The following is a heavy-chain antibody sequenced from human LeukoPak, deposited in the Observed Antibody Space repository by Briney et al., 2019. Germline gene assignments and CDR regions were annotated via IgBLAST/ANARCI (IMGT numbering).Heavy chain of an antibody. CDR2: HRGSGADT. Sequence: GGSLRLSCAASGFSFSSHVMHWVRQAPGTGLEWVSGHRGSGADTYYADSVKGRFTISRDNSKNTLNLQVNSLRAEDTALYYCAKDQNYESSGYYGGFDCWGQGTLVTVSS. CDR3: AKDQNYESSGYYGGFDC. D-gene: IGHD3-22*01. CDR1: GFSFSSHV. V-gene: IGHV3-23*01. J-gene: IGHJ4*02.